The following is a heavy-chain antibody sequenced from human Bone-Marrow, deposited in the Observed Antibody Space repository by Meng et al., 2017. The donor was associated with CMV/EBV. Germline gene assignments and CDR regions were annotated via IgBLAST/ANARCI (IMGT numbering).Heavy chain of an antibody. V-gene: IGHV3-21*01. J-gene: IGHJ3*01. CDR1: GFSLSLYS. Sequence: GGSLRLSCAASGFSLSLYSMNWVRHAPGKGLEWVSSISARSTYIYYADSLQGRITISRDNAKNSLYLHIHSLRAEDTAVYFCARETSFSANDAFDVWGQGTMVTVS. CDR2: ISARSTYI. CDR3: ARETSFSANDAFDV.